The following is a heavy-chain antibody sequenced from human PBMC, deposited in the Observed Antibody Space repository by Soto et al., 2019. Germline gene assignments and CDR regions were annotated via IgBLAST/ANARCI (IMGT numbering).Heavy chain of an antibody. CDR3: AREAAIGLHDY. Sequence: GGSLRLSCAASGFTVSSNYMSWVRQAPGKGLEWVSVIYSGGSTYYADSVKGRFTISRDNSKNTLYLQMNSLRAEDTAVYYCAREAAIGLHDYWGQGTLVIVSS. D-gene: IGHD2-2*01. J-gene: IGHJ4*02. CDR2: IYSGGST. CDR1: GFTVSSNY. V-gene: IGHV3-53*01.